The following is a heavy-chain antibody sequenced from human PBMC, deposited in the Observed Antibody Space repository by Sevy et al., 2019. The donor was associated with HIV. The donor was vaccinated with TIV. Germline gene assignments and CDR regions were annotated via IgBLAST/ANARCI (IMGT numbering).Heavy chain of an antibody. V-gene: IGHV1-69*10. D-gene: IGHD5-12*01. CDR2: IIPILGIA. Sequence: ASVKVSCKASGGTFSSYAISWVRQAPGQGLEWMGGIIPILGIANYAQKFQGRVTITADKSTSTAYMELSSLRSEDTAVYYCARDQRGYDVYYYYYMDVWGKRTTVTVSS. J-gene: IGHJ6*03. CDR1: GGTFSSYA. CDR3: ARDQRGYDVYYYYYMDV.